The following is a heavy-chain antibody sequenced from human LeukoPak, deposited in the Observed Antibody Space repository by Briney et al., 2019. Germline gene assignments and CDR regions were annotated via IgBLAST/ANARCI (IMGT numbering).Heavy chain of an antibody. CDR2: ISSSGSTI. CDR3: ARELRDYDILTGYLKKYYFDY. CDR1: GFTFSSYE. J-gene: IGHJ4*02. D-gene: IGHD3-9*01. V-gene: IGHV3-48*03. Sequence: PGGSLRLSCAASGFTFSSYEMNWVRQAPGKGLEWVSYISSSGSTIYYADSVKGRFTISRDNAKNSLYLQMNSLRAEDTAVYYCARELRDYDILTGYLKKYYFDYWGQGTLVTVSS.